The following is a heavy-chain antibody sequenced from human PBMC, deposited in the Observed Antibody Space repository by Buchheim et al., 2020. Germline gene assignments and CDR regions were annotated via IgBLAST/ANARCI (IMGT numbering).Heavy chain of an antibody. J-gene: IGHJ5*02. CDR2: MSYSGST. V-gene: IGHV4-31*03. Sequence: QVQLRESGPGLVKPSQTLSLTCTVSGGSISSGGYHWSWIRQHPGKGLEWIGYMSYSGSTYYNPSLKSRLTRSIDTTKNQFSLKLTSVTAADTAVYYCARGGRNNWFDPWGQGTL. CDR3: ARGGRNNWFDP. CDR1: GGSISSGGYH.